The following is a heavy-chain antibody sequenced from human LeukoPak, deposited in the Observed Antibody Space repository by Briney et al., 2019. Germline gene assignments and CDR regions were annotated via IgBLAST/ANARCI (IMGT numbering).Heavy chain of an antibody. D-gene: IGHD6-13*01. J-gene: IGHJ2*01. CDR2: INPSDGGT. CDR3: RTQTRSSRRYDAWYFDL. V-gene: IGHV1-46*01. CDR1: GYTFTRYY. Sequence: GASVKVSCKASGYTFTRYYMHWVRQAPGQGLEGMGVINPSDGGTSYAQKFQGRVTLTRDTSKNQFSLKLSSVTAADTAVYYCRTQTRSSRRYDAWYFDLCGRGNLVTVSS.